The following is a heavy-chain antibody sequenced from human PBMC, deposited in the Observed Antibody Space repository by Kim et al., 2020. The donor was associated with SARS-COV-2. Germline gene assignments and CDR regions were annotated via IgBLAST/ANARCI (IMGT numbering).Heavy chain of an antibody. J-gene: IGHJ4*02. D-gene: IGHD5-12*01. Sequence: GGSLRLSCAASGFTFSSYGMHWVRQAPGKGLEWVAVISYDGSNKYYADSVKGRFTISRDNSKNTLYLQMNSLRAEDTAVYYCAKEEGSGYDREYWGQGTLVTVSS. CDR3: AKEEGSGYDREY. CDR2: ISYDGSNK. CDR1: GFTFSSYG. V-gene: IGHV3-30*18.